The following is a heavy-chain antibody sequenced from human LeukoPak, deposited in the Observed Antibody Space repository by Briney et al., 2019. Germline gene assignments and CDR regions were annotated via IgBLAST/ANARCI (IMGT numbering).Heavy chain of an antibody. CDR3: ARGSSSGYYSDAFDI. V-gene: IGHV1-2*02. CDR1: GYTFTGYY. D-gene: IGHD3-22*01. Sequence: ASVKVSCKASGYTFTGYYMHWVRQAPGQGLEWMGWINPNSGGTNYAQKFQGRVTMTRDTSISTAYMELSRLRSDDTAVYYCARGSSSGYYSDAFDIWGQGTMVTVSS. CDR2: INPNSGGT. J-gene: IGHJ3*02.